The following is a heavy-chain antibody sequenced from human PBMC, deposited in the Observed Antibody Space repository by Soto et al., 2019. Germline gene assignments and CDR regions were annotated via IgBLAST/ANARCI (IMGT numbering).Heavy chain of an antibody. CDR2: ISGDGGST. CDR1: GFTFSSYA. V-gene: IGHV3-64*01. Sequence: EVQLVESGGGLVQPGGSLRLSCVASGFTFSSYAMHWVRQAPGKGLEFVSVISGDGGSTYYANSVKGRFTISRDNSKXXXXXXXXXXXXXXXXVXYCARRGYGLYFDYWGQGTLVTVSS. CDR3: ARRGYGLYFDY. J-gene: IGHJ4*02. D-gene: IGHD3-10*01.